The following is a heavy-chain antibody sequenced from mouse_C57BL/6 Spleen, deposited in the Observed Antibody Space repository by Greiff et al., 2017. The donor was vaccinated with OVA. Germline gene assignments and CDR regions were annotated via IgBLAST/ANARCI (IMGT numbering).Heavy chain of an antibody. CDR3: ARPGSSFYYFDY. J-gene: IGHJ2*01. Sequence: VQGVESGAELVKPGASVKISCKASGYAFSSYWMNWVKQRPGKGLEWIGQIYPGDGDTNYNGKFKGKATLTADKSSSTAYMQLSSLTSEDSAVYFCARPGSSFYYFDYWGQGTTLTVSS. V-gene: IGHV1-80*01. D-gene: IGHD1-1*01. CDR2: IYPGDGDT. CDR1: GYAFSSYW.